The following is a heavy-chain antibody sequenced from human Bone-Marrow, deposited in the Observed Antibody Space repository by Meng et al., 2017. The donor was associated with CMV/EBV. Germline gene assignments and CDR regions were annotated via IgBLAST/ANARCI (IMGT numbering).Heavy chain of an antibody. CDR1: GGSISSSSYY. D-gene: IGHD3-22*01. J-gene: IGHJ4*02. CDR3: ARITGIYDSSGYYGYYFDY. Sequence: SETLSLTCTVSGGSISSSSYYWGWIRQPPGKGLEWIGSIYYSGSTSYNPSLKSRVTISVDTSKNQFSLKLSSVTAADTAVYYCARITGIYDSSGYYGYYFDYWGQGTLVTVSS. CDR2: IYYSGST. V-gene: IGHV4-39*01.